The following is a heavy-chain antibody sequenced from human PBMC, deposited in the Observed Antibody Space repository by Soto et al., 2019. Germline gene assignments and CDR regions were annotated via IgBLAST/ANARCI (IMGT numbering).Heavy chain of an antibody. V-gene: IGHV4-59*01. CDR1: GGSISSYY. Sequence: SETLSLTCTVSGGSISSYYWSWIRQPPGKGLEWIGYIYYSGSTNYNPSLKSRVTISVDTSKNQFSLKLSSVTAADTAVYYCARVQYDFWSGYGSDAFDIWGQGTMVTVSS. CDR3: ARVQYDFWSGYGSDAFDI. J-gene: IGHJ3*02. D-gene: IGHD3-3*01. CDR2: IYYSGST.